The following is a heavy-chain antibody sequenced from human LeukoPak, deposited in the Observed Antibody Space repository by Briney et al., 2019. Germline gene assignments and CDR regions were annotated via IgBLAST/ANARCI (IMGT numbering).Heavy chain of an antibody. J-gene: IGHJ4*02. D-gene: IGHD6-13*01. CDR2: TYYRSKWYN. CDR3: ARDVDSSRWYPFDY. Sequence: SQTLSLTCAISGDSVSSNSAAWNWIRQSPSRGLEWLGRTYYRSKWYNDYAVSVKSRLTINPDTSRNQFSLQLNSVTPEDTAVYYCARDVDSSRWYPFDYWGQGTLVTVSS. V-gene: IGHV6-1*01. CDR1: GDSVSSNSAA.